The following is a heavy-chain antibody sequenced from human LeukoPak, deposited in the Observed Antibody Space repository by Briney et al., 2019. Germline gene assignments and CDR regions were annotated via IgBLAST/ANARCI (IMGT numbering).Heavy chain of an antibody. Sequence: PGGSLRLSCAASGFTVSDYWMGWVRQAPGKGLEWVANIKQDGSEKYSVDSVKGRFTISRDNAKNSLYLQMDSLRAEDMALYYCARVSRGIAANLCFDYWGQGTLVTVSS. J-gene: IGHJ4*02. CDR3: ARVSRGIAANLCFDY. CDR2: IKQDGSEK. V-gene: IGHV3-7*01. CDR1: GFTVSDYW. D-gene: IGHD2-15*01.